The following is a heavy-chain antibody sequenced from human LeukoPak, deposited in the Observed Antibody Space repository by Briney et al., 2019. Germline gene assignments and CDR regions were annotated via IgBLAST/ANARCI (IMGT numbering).Heavy chain of an antibody. CDR2: IKQDGSEK. CDR3: AKSSSGWYGSSKY. J-gene: IGHJ4*02. CDR1: GFTISSYW. Sequence: PGGSLRLSCAASGFTISSYWMSWVRQAPGKGLEWVANIKQDGSEKYYGESVKGRFTISRDNSKNTLYLQMNSLRAEDTAVYYCAKSSSGWYGSSKYWGQGTLVTVSS. D-gene: IGHD6-19*01. V-gene: IGHV3-7*03.